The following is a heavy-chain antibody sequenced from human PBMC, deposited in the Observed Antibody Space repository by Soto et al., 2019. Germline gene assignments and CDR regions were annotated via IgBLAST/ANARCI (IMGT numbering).Heavy chain of an antibody. CDR3: TSTRPGTNVFDI. CDR1: GITLSNAW. J-gene: IGHJ3*02. V-gene: IGHV3-15*01. D-gene: IGHD1-1*01. Sequence: EVQLAESGGGLVEPGGSLRLSCAGSGITLSNAWMHWVRQAAGKGLEWVGRIRSKGDGGATEYAAPVKGRFTFSRDDSENTLFLQMSALKPEDTGVYFCTSTRPGTNVFDIWGPGTMVIVSS. CDR2: IRSKGDGGAT.